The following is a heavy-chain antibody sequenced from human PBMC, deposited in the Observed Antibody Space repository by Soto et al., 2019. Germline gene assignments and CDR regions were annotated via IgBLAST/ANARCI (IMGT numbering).Heavy chain of an antibody. V-gene: IGHV3-11*01. CDR1: GFTFSDYY. D-gene: IGHD2-15*01. J-gene: IGHJ5*02. CDR3: ARDKTYQRDIVVVVAATRGTWFDP. Sequence: GGSLRLSCAASGFTFSDYYMSWIRRAPGKGLEWVSYISSSGSTIYYADSVKGRFTISRDNAKNSLYLQMNSLRAEDTAVYYCARDKTYQRDIVVVVAATRGTWFDPWGQGTLVTVSS. CDR2: ISSSGSTI.